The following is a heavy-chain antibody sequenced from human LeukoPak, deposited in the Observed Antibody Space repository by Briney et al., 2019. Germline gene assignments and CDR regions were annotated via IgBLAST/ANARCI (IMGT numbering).Heavy chain of an antibody. CDR2: IIPILGVA. V-gene: IGHV1-69*04. CDR3: ARDWGRGCMFTKFDP. J-gene: IGHJ5*02. CDR1: GGTFSSYA. D-gene: IGHD2-8*01. Sequence: SVKVSCKASGGTFSSYAISWVRQAPGQGLEWMGRIIPILGVANYAQKFQGRVTITADKSTSTAYMELSSLRSEDTAVYYCARDWGRGCMFTKFDPWGQGTLVTVSS.